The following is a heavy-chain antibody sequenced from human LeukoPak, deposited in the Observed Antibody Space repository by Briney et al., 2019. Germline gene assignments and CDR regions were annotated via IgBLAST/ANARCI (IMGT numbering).Heavy chain of an antibody. D-gene: IGHD6-13*01. CDR1: GFTFSSYW. Sequence: GGSLRLSCAASGFTFSSYWMSWVRQAPGKGPEWVANIKQDGSEKYYVASVKGRFTISRDNAKHSLHLQMNSLRAEDTAVYDCARLYSSSWFLFDYWGQGTLVTVSS. CDR3: ARLYSSSWFLFDY. J-gene: IGHJ4*02. CDR2: IKQDGSEK. V-gene: IGHV3-7*01.